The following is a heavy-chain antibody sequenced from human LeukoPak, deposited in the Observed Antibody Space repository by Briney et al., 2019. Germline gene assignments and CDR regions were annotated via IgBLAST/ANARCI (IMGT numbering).Heavy chain of an antibody. D-gene: IGHD3-10*01. Sequence: PSETLSLTCTVSGGSISSRSYYWGWIRQPPGKGLEWIGSIYYSGSTYYNPSLKSRVTITVDTSKNHFSLKLSSVTAADTAVYYCARRDYLDHFYYIDVWDKGNTVTVSS. V-gene: IGHV4-39*02. CDR1: GGSISSRSYY. CDR2: IYYSGST. J-gene: IGHJ6*03. CDR3: ARRDYLDHFYYIDV.